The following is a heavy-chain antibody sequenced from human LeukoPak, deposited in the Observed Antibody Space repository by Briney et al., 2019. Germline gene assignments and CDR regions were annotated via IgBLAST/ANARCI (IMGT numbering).Heavy chain of an antibody. CDR3: ARAPMGAAALY. CDR1: GYTFTGYY. CDR2: INPNSGGT. D-gene: IGHD6-13*01. V-gene: IGHV1-2*02. Sequence: ASVKVSCKASGYTFTGYYMHWVRQAPGQGLEWMGWINPNSGGTNYAQKFQGRVTMTRGTSISTAYMELSRLRSDDTAFYYCARAPMGAAALYWGQGTLVTVSS. J-gene: IGHJ4*02.